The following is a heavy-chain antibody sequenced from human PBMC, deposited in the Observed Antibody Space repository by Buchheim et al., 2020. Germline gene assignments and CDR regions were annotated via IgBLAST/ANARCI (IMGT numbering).Heavy chain of an antibody. CDR3: AKVTPSMVPYYYYYGMDV. Sequence: EVQLVESGGGLVQPGGSLRLSCAASGFTFSSYWMSWVRQAPGKGLEWVANIKQDGSEKYYVDSVKGRFTISRDNSKNTLYLQMNSLRAEDTAVYYCAKVTPSMVPYYYYYGMDVWGQGTT. D-gene: IGHD3-10*01. V-gene: IGHV3-7*01. CDR1: GFTFSSYW. J-gene: IGHJ6*02. CDR2: IKQDGSEK.